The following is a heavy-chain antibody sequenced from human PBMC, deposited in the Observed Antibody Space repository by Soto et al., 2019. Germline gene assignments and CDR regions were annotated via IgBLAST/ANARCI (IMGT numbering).Heavy chain of an antibody. V-gene: IGHV1-18*01. CDR3: ARLYIVGTTMLYGMDV. D-gene: IGHD1-26*01. CDR2: ISAYNGNT. CDR1: GYNFTRFG. Sequence: QAPLVQSGAEVKKPGASVKVSCKTSGYNFTRFGITWVRQAPGQGLEWMGWISAYNGNTNYAQKLQGRVTMTTDTSTNTGYMDLASLRSDDTAVYYCARLYIVGTTMLYGMDVWGQGTTVTVSS. J-gene: IGHJ6*02.